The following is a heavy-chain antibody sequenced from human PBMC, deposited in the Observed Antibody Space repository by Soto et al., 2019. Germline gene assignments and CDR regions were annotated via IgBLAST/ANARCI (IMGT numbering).Heavy chain of an antibody. Sequence: EVQPVESGGGVVQPGGSLRLSCAASGFSVRDHYMDWVRQAPGKGLEWVGLTRNKPEGYTTEHAASVKGRFVISRDDSENSVYLQMNSLKIEDTAVYYCVREGFFTLDHWGQGILVTVSS. V-gene: IGHV3-72*01. CDR1: GFSVRDHY. J-gene: IGHJ4*02. CDR3: VREGFFTLDH. CDR2: TRNKPEGYTT.